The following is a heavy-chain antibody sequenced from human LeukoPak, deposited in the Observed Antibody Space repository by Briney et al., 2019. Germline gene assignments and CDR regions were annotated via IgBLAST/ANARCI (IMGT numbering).Heavy chain of an antibody. CDR3: ARVPRGKWFDP. J-gene: IGHJ5*02. CDR1: GFSFISYA. V-gene: IGHV3-23*01. Sequence: PGGSLRLSCAGSGFSFISYAMSWVRQAPGKGLEWVSGISGDNTFYADSVKGRFAISRDSSKNTLYLQMNGLRAEDTAIYYCARVPRGKWFDPWGQGTLVTVSS. CDR2: ISGDNT.